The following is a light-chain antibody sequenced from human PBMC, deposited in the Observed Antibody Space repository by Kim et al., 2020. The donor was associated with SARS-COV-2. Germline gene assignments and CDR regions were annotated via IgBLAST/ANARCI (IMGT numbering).Light chain of an antibody. CDR2: DVT. Sequence: QSVLTQPASVSGSPGQSITISCTGSSSDVGGYNYVSWYQQHPGKAPKVMIYDVTKRPSGVSNRFSGSKSANTASLTISGLQAEDEGDYYCTSFTSSSTVVFGGGTQLTVL. J-gene: IGLJ2*01. V-gene: IGLV2-14*01. CDR1: SSDVGGYNY. CDR3: TSFTSSSTVV.